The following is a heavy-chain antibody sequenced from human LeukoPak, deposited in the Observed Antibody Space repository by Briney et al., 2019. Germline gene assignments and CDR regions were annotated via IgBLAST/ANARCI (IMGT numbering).Heavy chain of an antibody. Sequence: KRGESLKISCKGSGYRFTEYWTGWVRQMPGKGLEWMGIIFPGDSDRKYSPSFEGQVTISVDKSISAAYLQWDSLKASDSAIYYCARRGYGLSLDYWGQGTPVTVSS. D-gene: IGHD5-12*01. CDR2: IFPGDSDR. CDR1: GYRFTEYW. V-gene: IGHV5-51*01. J-gene: IGHJ4*02. CDR3: ARRGYGLSLDY.